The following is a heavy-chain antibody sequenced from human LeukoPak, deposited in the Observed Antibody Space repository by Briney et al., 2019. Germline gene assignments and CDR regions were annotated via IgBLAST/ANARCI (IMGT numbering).Heavy chain of an antibody. J-gene: IGHJ4*02. CDR2: ISYDGSNK. D-gene: IGHD3-10*01. CDR3: AKDPTISYYYGSGSSSIPYFDY. V-gene: IGHV3-30*18. CDR1: GFTFSSYG. Sequence: GRSLRLSCAASGFTFSSYGMHWVRQAPGKGLEWVAVISYDGSNKYYADSVEGRFTISRDNSKNTLYLQMNSLRAEDTAVYYCAKDPTISYYYGSGSSSIPYFDYWGQGTLVTVSS.